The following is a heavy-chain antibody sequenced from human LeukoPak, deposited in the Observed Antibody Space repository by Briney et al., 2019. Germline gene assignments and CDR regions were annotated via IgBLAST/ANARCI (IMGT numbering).Heavy chain of an antibody. CDR2: VSYTGST. V-gene: IGHV4-39*07. CDR3: ARLTLTHPGTQGMGIAAARGVWFDP. J-gene: IGHJ5*02. CDR1: GASISSSSYY. Sequence: SETLSLTCTVSGASISSSSYYWGWIRQPPGKGLEWIGSVSYTGSTYYNPSLKSRVTISVDTSKNQFSLKLSSVTAADTAVYYCARLTLTHPGTQGMGIAAARGVWFDPWGQGTLVTVSS. D-gene: IGHD6-13*01.